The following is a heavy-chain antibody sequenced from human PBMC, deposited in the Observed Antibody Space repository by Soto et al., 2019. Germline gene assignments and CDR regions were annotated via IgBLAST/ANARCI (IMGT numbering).Heavy chain of an antibody. CDR1: GGSISSSSYY. J-gene: IGHJ4*02. CDR2: IYYSGST. V-gene: IGHV4-39*01. CDR3: ATHPPYGPLEH. D-gene: IGHD4-17*01. Sequence: SETLSLTCTVSGGSISSSSYYWGWIRQPPGKGLEWIGSIYYSGSTYYNPSLKSRVTISVDTSKNQFSLKLTSVTAADTAVYYCATHPPYGPLEHWGQGTLVTVSS.